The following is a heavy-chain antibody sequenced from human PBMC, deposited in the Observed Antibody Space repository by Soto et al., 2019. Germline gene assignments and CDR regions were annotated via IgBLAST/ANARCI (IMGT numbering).Heavy chain of an antibody. V-gene: IGHV3-48*02. CDR3: ARDPNSSGWFRGAFDY. J-gene: IGHJ4*02. Sequence: EVQLVESGGGLVQPGGSLRLSCAASGFTFSSYSMNWVRQAPGKGLEWVSYISSSSSTIYYADSVKGRFTISRDNAKNSLYLQMNSLRDEDTAVYYCARDPNSSGWFRGAFDYWGQGTLVTVSS. CDR2: ISSSSSTI. CDR1: GFTFSSYS. D-gene: IGHD6-19*01.